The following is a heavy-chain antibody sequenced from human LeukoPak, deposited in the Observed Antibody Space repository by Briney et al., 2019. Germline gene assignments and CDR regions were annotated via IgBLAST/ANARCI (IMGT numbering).Heavy chain of an antibody. Sequence: GGSLRLSCAASGFTFSSYAMSWVRQAPGKGLEWVSAISGSGGSTYYADSVKGRFTISRVNSKNTLYLQMNSLRAEDTAVYYCAKAAIDCSSTSCYPTVFDYWGQGTLVTVSS. J-gene: IGHJ4*02. V-gene: IGHV3-23*01. CDR1: GFTFSSYA. D-gene: IGHD2-2*01. CDR2: ISGSGGST. CDR3: AKAAIDCSSTSCYPTVFDY.